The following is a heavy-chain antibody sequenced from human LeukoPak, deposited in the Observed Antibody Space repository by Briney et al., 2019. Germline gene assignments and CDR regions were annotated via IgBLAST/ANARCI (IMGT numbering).Heavy chain of an antibody. CDR3: VRDWDDGRAERPA. Sequence: GGSLRLSCAASGFTVSGNYMNWVRQAPGKGPECVAVIYSGGDTYYADSVKGRFTISRDKSKNTLYLQMNSLRAEDTAVYYCVRDWDDGRAERPAWGQGTLVTVSS. D-gene: IGHD3-22*01. CDR2: IYSGGDT. J-gene: IGHJ5*02. V-gene: IGHV3-53*01. CDR1: GFTVSGNY.